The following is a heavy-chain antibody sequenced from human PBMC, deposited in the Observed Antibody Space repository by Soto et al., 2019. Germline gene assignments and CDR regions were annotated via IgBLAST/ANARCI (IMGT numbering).Heavy chain of an antibody. V-gene: IGHV1-3*01. CDR3: ASDPAGVFGYYMDV. J-gene: IGHJ6*03. CDR2: INPDSGYT. Sequence: QVQLVQSGAEVKKPGASVRVSCKVSGYTFTTHSLNWVRQAPGQSLEWMGWINPDSGYTKYSENFQDRVNITRDTSATTAYFDLISLRSDDTAGYYSASDPAGVFGYYMDVWGKGTTVIVSS. D-gene: IGHD3-3*01. CDR1: GYTFTTHS.